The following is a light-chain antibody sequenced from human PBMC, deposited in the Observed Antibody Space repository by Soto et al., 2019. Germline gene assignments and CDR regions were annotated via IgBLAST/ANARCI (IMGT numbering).Light chain of an antibody. CDR2: DSS. Sequence: EIVLTQSPATLSLSPGERATLSCRASQSVSSYLLWYQQKPGQTPTLLIYDSSNRATSIPARFSGSGSETDFTLTISSLEPEDFAVYYCQHRMNWPLTFGQGTRLEIK. CDR3: QHRMNWPLT. V-gene: IGKV3-11*01. J-gene: IGKJ5*01. CDR1: QSVSSY.